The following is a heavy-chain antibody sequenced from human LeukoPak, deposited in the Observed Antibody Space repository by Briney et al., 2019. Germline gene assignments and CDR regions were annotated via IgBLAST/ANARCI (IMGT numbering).Heavy chain of an antibody. V-gene: IGHV4-59*01. Sequence: SETLSLTCTVSGGSIRSYYWSWIRKPPGKGLEWIGYIYYSGSTNYNLSLKSRVTISVDTSKNQFSLKLSSVTAADTAVYYCARVGVAGTTYFDYWGQGTLVTVSS. J-gene: IGHJ4*02. CDR2: IYYSGST. D-gene: IGHD6-19*01. CDR3: ARVGVAGTTYFDY. CDR1: GGSIRSYY.